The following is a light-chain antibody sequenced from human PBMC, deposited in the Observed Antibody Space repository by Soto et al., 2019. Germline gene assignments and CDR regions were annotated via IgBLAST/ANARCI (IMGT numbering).Light chain of an antibody. J-gene: IGLJ2*01. CDR1: SSNVETNT. CDR3: AAWDDSLNGVV. V-gene: IGLV1-44*01. Sequence: QSVLTQPPSASGTPGQTVTISCSGSSSNVETNTVNWYQHLPGTAPKLLIHTNNQRPSGVPDRFSGSRSGTSASLAISGLQSDDEADYYCAAWDDSLNGVVFGGGTKLIVL. CDR2: TNN.